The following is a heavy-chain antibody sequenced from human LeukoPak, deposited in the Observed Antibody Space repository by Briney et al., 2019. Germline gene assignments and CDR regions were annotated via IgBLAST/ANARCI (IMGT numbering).Heavy chain of an antibody. CDR3: AKDRRSGSYFGAFDT. D-gene: IGHD1-26*01. V-gene: IGHV3-23*01. CDR2: ISGSGSGT. Sequence: GGSLRLSCAASGFTFSSYGMSWVRQAPGKGLEWVSGISGSGSGTYYADSVKGRFTISRDNSKNTLHLQMNSLRAEDTAVYYCAKDRRSGSYFGAFDTWGQGTMVTVSS. CDR1: GFTFSSYG. J-gene: IGHJ3*02.